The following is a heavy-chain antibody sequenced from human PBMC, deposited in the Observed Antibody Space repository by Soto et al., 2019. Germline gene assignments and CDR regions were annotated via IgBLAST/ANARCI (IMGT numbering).Heavy chain of an antibody. J-gene: IGHJ6*02. CDR3: ARDGRYYDILTGYYRDYYYYGMDV. Sequence: QVQLVQSGAEVKKLGASVKVSCKASGYTFTGYYMHWVRQAPGQGLEWMGWINPNSGGTNYAQKFQGRVTMTRDTSISTAYMELSRLRSDDTAVYYCARDGRYYDILTGYYRDYYYYGMDVWGQGTTVTVSS. D-gene: IGHD3-9*01. CDR1: GYTFTGYY. V-gene: IGHV1-2*02. CDR2: INPNSGGT.